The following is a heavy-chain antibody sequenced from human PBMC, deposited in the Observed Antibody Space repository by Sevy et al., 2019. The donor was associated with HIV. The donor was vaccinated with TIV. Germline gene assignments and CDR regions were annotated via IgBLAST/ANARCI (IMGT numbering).Heavy chain of an antibody. D-gene: IGHD3-10*01. CDR3: ARSYGSGSLPFLDY. J-gene: IGHJ4*02. Sequence: GGSLRLSCAASGFTFSSYAMHWVRQAPGKGLEWVAVISYDGSNKYYADSVKGRFTISRDNSKNTLYLQMNSLRAEATAVYYCARSYGSGSLPFLDYWGQGTLVTVSS. CDR1: GFTFSSYA. CDR2: ISYDGSNK. V-gene: IGHV3-30-3*01.